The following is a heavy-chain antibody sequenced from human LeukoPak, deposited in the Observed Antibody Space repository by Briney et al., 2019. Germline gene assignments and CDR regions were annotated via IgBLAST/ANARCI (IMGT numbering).Heavy chain of an antibody. Sequence: GGSLTLSCAASGFTFSSFALNWVRQAPGQGPEWVSAISGSGGKTWYADSVKGRFTISRDDSKNTLYLQMNSLRAEDTAVYYCAKDPIVFNSGDYYLGAFNIWGQGTMVTVSS. D-gene: IGHD2-21*02. CDR3: AKDPIVFNSGDYYLGAFNI. J-gene: IGHJ3*02. CDR2: ISGSGGKT. CDR1: GFTFSSFA. V-gene: IGHV3-23*01.